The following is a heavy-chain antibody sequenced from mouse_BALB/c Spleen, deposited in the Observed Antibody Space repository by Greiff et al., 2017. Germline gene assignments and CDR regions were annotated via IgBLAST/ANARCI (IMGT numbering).Heavy chain of an antibody. V-gene: IGHV5-6-5*01. CDR1: GFTFSSYA. D-gene: IGHD1-2*01. CDR3: ARGGYYGLDY. Sequence: EVMLVESGGGLVKPGGSLKLSCAASGFTFSSYAMSWVRQTPEKRLEWVASISSGGSTYYPDSVKGRFTISRDNARNILYLQMSSLRSEDTAMYYCARGGYYGLDYWGQGTTLTVSS. J-gene: IGHJ2*01. CDR2: ISSGGST.